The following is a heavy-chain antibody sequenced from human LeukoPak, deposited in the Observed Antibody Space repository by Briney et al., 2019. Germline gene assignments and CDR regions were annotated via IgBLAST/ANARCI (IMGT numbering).Heavy chain of an antibody. Sequence: SETLSLTCAVYGGSFSGYYWSWIRQPPGKGLEWIGEINHSGSTNYNPSLKSRVTISVDTSKNQFSLKLSSVTAADTAVYYCARSLYYEGAFDIWAKGQWSPSLQ. D-gene: IGHD3-22*01. J-gene: IGHJ3*02. CDR2: INHSGST. V-gene: IGHV4-34*01. CDR3: ARSLYYEGAFDI. CDR1: GGSFSGYY.